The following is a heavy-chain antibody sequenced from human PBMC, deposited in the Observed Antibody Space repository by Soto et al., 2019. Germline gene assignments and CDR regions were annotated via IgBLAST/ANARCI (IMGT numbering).Heavy chain of an antibody. CDR2: IMNSGAGT. CDR3: AKTSGGSNYYYYGMDV. Sequence: PGGSLRLSCAASGFPFSTYAMSWVRQAPGKGLEWVSTIMNSGAGTYYPDSMTGRFTISRDNSKGTLFLQMNSLRGDDTAVYYCAKTSGGSNYYYYGMDVWGQGTTVTVSS. V-gene: IGHV3-23*01. CDR1: GFPFSTYA. J-gene: IGHJ6*02. D-gene: IGHD5-12*01.